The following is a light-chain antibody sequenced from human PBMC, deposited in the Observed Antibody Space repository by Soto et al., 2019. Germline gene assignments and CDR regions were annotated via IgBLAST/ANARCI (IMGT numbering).Light chain of an antibody. V-gene: IGKV1-39*01. Sequence: DIQMTQSPSSLSASVGDRVTITCRASQSISSYLNWYQQKPGKAPKLLIYAASSLQSGVPSRFSGSGSGTDFTLTIISLQPEDFATYYSQQSYSTPRTFGQGTKVEIK. CDR2: AAS. CDR3: QQSYSTPRT. J-gene: IGKJ1*01. CDR1: QSISSY.